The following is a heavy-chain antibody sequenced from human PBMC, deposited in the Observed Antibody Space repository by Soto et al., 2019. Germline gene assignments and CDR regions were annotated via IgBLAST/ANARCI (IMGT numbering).Heavy chain of an antibody. D-gene: IGHD5-18*01. J-gene: IGHJ5*02. CDR2: IYYSGST. V-gene: IGHV4-59*01. CDR1: GGSISPYS. CDR3: ARATRGYSYGYTWFDP. Sequence: SETLSATYTGSGGSISPYSWRWSRRPPGKGLEWFGYIYYSGSTNYNPSLKSRVTISVDTSKNQFSLKLSSVTAAETAVYYCARATRGYSYGYTWFDPWGQGTLVTVS.